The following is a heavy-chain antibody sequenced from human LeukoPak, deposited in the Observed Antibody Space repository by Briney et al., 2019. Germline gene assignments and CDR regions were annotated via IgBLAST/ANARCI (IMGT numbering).Heavy chain of an antibody. Sequence: PSQTLSLTCTVSGGSISSGGYYWSWIRQPPGKGLEWIGYIYYSGSTNYNPSPKSRVTISVDTSKNQFPLKLSSVTAAATAVYSCARGRLRLYNTFDCWGQGTLVTVSS. D-gene: IGHD1-1*01. J-gene: IGHJ4*02. CDR2: IYYSGST. CDR1: GGSISSGGYY. CDR3: ARGRLRLYNTFDC. V-gene: IGHV4-61*08.